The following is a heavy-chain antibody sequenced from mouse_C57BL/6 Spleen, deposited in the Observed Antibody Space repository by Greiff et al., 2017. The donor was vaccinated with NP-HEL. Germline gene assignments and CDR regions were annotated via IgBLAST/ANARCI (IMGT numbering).Heavy chain of an antibody. CDR3: AITYYSNYGWFAY. Sequence: EVQLQQSGPELVKPGASVKISCKASGYSFPGYYMNWVKQSPEKSLEWIGEINPSTGGTTYNQKFKAKATLTLDKSSSTAYMQLKSLTSEDSAVYYCAITYYSNYGWFAYWGQGTLVTVSA. CDR2: INPSTGGT. V-gene: IGHV1-42*01. CDR1: GYSFPGYY. D-gene: IGHD2-5*01. J-gene: IGHJ3*01.